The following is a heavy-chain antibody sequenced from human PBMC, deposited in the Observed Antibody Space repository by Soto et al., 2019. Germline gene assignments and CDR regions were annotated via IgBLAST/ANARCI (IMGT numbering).Heavy chain of an antibody. CDR1: GGTFSSYA. V-gene: IGHV1-69*01. CDR3: ARVDTAKMDYYYYYGMDV. D-gene: IGHD5-18*01. Sequence: QVQLVQSGAEVKKPGSSVKVSCKASGGTFSSYAISWVRQAPGQGLEWMGGIIPIFGTANYAQKFQGRVTITADESTSTAYMELSGLRSEDTAVYYCARVDTAKMDYYYYYGMDVWGQGTTVTVSS. CDR2: IIPIFGTA. J-gene: IGHJ6*02.